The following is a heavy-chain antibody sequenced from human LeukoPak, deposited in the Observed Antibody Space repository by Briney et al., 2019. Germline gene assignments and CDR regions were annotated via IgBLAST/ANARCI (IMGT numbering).Heavy chain of an antibody. J-gene: IGHJ5*02. D-gene: IGHD3-16*01. CDR3: ARDLGGGNNWFDP. Sequence: ASVKVSCKASGYTFTGYYMHWVRQAPGQGLEWMGWINRNSGGTNYAQKFQGRVTMTRDTSISTAYMELSRLRSDDTAVYYCARDLGGGNNWFDPWGQGTLVTVSS. V-gene: IGHV1-2*02. CDR2: INRNSGGT. CDR1: GYTFTGYY.